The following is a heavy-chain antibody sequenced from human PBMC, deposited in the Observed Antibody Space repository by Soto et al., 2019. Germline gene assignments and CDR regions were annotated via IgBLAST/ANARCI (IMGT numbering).Heavy chain of an antibody. CDR2: IYHSGST. CDR1: GYSISSGYY. CDR3: ARGLAARPRDYYYGMDV. Sequence: ASETLSLTCAVSGYSISSGYYWGWIRQPPGKGLEWIGSIYHSGSTYYNPSLKSRVTISVDTSKNQFSLKLSSVTAADTAVYYCARGLAARPRDYYYGMDVWGQGTTVTVSS. D-gene: IGHD6-6*01. J-gene: IGHJ6*02. V-gene: IGHV4-38-2*01.